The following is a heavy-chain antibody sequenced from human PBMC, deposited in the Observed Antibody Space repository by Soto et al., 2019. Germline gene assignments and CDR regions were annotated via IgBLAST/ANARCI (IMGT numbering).Heavy chain of an antibody. V-gene: IGHV1-3*01. CDR2: INAGNGNT. CDR1: GYTFTSYA. Sequence: AASVKVSCKASGYTFTSYAMHWVRQAPGQRLEWMGWINAGNGNTKYSQKFQGRVTITRDTSASTAYMELSSLRSEDTAVYYCARGEEILRFLGWLPKDGFDYWGQGTLVTVSS. D-gene: IGHD3-3*01. CDR3: ARGEEILRFLGWLPKDGFDY. J-gene: IGHJ4*02.